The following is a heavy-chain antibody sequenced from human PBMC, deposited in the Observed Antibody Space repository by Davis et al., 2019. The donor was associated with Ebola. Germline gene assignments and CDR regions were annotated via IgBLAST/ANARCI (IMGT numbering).Heavy chain of an antibody. Sequence: GGSLRLSCAVSGFTFSTSGMHWVRQAPGKGLEWVAVISYDGSKKNYADSVKGRFTISRDNSKNALYLQMNSLRAEDTAVYYCARGAYGDYIVKAFDIWGQGTMVTVSS. CDR1: GFTFSTSG. J-gene: IGHJ3*02. CDR2: ISYDGSKK. CDR3: ARGAYGDYIVKAFDI. V-gene: IGHV3-30*03. D-gene: IGHD4-17*01.